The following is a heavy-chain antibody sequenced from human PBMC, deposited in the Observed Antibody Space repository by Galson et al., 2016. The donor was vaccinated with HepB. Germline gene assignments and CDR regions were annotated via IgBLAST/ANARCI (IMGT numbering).Heavy chain of an antibody. CDR1: EFTFSTSW. CDR3: AKSRDGYRAPEFDY. J-gene: IGHJ4*02. D-gene: IGHD5-24*01. Sequence: SLRLSCAASEFTFSTSWMSWVRQAPGKGLEWVANIKQDGSETYYVNSVKGRFTISRDNAKNSLYLQMNILRAEDTAVYYCAKSRDGYRAPEFDYWGQGTLVTVSS. CDR2: IKQDGSET. V-gene: IGHV3-7*01.